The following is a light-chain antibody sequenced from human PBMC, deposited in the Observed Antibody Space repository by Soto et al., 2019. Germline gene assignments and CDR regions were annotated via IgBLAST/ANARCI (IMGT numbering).Light chain of an antibody. J-gene: IGLJ2*01. CDR2: EVN. CDR3: SSYTSSITLV. V-gene: IGLV2-14*01. CDR1: SSDIGAYDY. Sequence: QSALTQPASLSGSPRQSITISCTGTSSDIGAYDYVSWFQQHPGKAPKLMISEVNNRPSGVSNRFSGSKSGNTASLTISGLQAEDEADYYCSSYTSSITLVFGGGTKLTVL.